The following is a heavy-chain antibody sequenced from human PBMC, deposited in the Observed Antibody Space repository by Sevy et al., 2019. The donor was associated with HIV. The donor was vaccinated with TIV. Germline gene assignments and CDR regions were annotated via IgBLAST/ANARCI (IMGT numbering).Heavy chain of an antibody. V-gene: IGHV4-59*01. CDR1: GGSISSYY. CDR2: IYYSGST. Sequence: SETLSLTCTVSGGSISSYYWSWIRQPPGKGLEWIGYIYYSGSTNYNPSLKSRVTISVDTSKNQFSLKLSSVTAADTAVYYCARDRRVEYGGHDYWGQGTLVTVSS. J-gene: IGHJ4*02. D-gene: IGHD3-10*01. CDR3: ARDRRVEYGGHDY.